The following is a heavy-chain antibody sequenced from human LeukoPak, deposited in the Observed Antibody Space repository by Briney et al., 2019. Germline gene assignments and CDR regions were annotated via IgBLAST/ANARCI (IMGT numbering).Heavy chain of an antibody. CDR3: ARMGRPGYCSSTSCYAAFDI. CDR1: GYTFTSYG. Sequence: ASVKVSCKASGYTFTSYGISWVRQAPGQGLEWMGWISAYNGNTKYSQKFQGRVTITRDTSASTAYMELSSLRSEDTAVYYCARMGRPGYCSSTSCYAAFDIWGQGTMVTVSS. CDR2: ISAYNGNT. V-gene: IGHV1-18*01. D-gene: IGHD2-2*01. J-gene: IGHJ3*02.